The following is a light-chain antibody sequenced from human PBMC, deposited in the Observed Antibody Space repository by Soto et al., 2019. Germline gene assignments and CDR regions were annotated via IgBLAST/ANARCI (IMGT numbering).Light chain of an antibody. CDR3: QQDGSSGT. J-gene: IGKJ1*01. V-gene: IGKV3-20*01. CDR1: QSVSNNY. CDR2: GAS. Sequence: ELVLTQSPGTLSRSPGERATLSCGASQSVSNNYLAWYQQKPGQDPRLLIYGASNRATGIPDRFSGSGSGTDFALTISRREPEDVAGYYCQQDGSSGTFGQGTKVEIK.